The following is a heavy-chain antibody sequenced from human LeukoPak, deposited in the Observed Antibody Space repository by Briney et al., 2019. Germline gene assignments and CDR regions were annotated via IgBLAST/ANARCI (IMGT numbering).Heavy chain of an antibody. CDR1: GFTFSSYS. CDR2: ISSSSYI. J-gene: IGHJ4*02. V-gene: IGHV3-21*01. Sequence: GGSLRLPCAASGFTFSSYSMNWVRQAPGKGLEWVSSISSSSYIYYADSVKGRFTISRDNAKNSLYLQMNSLRAEDTAVYYCGRDMDYGDYEGFDYWGQGTLVTVSS. D-gene: IGHD4-17*01. CDR3: GRDMDYGDYEGFDY.